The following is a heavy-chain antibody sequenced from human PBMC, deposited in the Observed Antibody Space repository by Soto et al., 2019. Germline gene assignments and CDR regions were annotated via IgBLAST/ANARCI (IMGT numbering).Heavy chain of an antibody. J-gene: IGHJ4*02. Sequence: EVQLLESGGGLVQPGGSLGLFCAASGFPFSSYAMSWVRQAPGKGQEWVSLISGSGGSTYYADTVKGRLTISRDNSRDTLYRQMSSLRAEDTAVYYCAKVHGSGSYNNFPDYWGQGTLVTVSS. CDR1: GFPFSSYA. V-gene: IGHV3-23*01. D-gene: IGHD3-10*01. CDR2: ISGSGGST. CDR3: AKVHGSGSYNNFPDY.